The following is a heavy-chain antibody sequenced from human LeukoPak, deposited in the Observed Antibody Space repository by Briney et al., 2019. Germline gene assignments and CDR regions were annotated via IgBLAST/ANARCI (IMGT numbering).Heavy chain of an antibody. Sequence: GGSLRLSCAASGFTFSSYWMHWVRQAPGKGLVWVSRINSDGSSTSYADSVKGRFTISRDNAKNTLYLQMNSLRAEDTAVYYCMSYDYGDSANWFDPWGKGTLVTVSS. CDR3: MSYDYGDSANWFDP. D-gene: IGHD4-17*01. J-gene: IGHJ5*02. CDR1: GFTFSSYW. CDR2: INSDGSST. V-gene: IGHV3-74*01.